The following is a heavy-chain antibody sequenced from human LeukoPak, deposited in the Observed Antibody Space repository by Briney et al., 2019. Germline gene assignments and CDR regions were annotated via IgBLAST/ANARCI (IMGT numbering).Heavy chain of an antibody. Sequence: SETLSLTCTVSGGSISSYYWSWLRQPPGKGLEGIGYIYYSGSTNYNPSLTSRVTKSVDTSKNQFSLKLSAVTAADTAVYYCARLRTAAYYYGMDVWGQGTTVTVSS. CDR2: IYYSGST. CDR1: GGSISSYY. V-gene: IGHV4-59*08. J-gene: IGHJ6*02. CDR3: ARLRTAAYYYGMDV.